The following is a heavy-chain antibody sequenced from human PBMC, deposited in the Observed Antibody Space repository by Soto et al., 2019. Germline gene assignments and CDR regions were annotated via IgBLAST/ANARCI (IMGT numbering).Heavy chain of an antibody. CDR1: GFTFSSYA. V-gene: IGHV3-23*01. Sequence: GGSLRLSCAASGFTFSSYAMSWVRQAPGKGLEWVSGIGGSGAGTNYADSVKGRFTISRDNSKNTLYLQMSSLRAEDTAVYYCVRGGGIAVAGTHLDYWGHGTLVTVSS. CDR3: VRGGGIAVAGTHLDY. J-gene: IGHJ4*01. D-gene: IGHD6-19*01. CDR2: IGGSGAGT.